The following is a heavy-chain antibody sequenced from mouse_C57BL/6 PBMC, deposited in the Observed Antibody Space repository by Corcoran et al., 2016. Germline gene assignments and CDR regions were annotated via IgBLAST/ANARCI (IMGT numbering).Heavy chain of an antibody. CDR2: IDPETGGT. Sequence: QVQLQQSGAELVRPGASVTLSCKASGYTFTDYEMHWVKQTPVHGLEGIGAIDPETGGTAYNQKFKGKAILTADKSSSTAYMELRSLTSEDSAVYYCTRSGIVADAMDYWGQGTSVTVSS. D-gene: IGHD1-1*01. V-gene: IGHV1-15*01. J-gene: IGHJ4*01. CDR1: GYTFTDYE. CDR3: TRSGIVADAMDY.